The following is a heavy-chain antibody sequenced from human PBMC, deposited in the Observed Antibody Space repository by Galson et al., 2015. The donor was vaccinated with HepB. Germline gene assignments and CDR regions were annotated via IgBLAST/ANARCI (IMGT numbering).Heavy chain of an antibody. CDR3: AKRLHYDSTGYYRRGYFDY. V-gene: IGHV3-23*01. J-gene: IGHJ4*02. D-gene: IGHD3-22*01. Sequence: SLRLSCAASGFTFTNYAMTWVRQAPGKGLEWVSAVKGDGISTYYAISVKGRFTISRDNSKNTLFLQMNSLRAEDTAVYYCAKRLHYDSTGYYRRGYFDYWGQGTLVTVSS. CDR1: GFTFTNYA. CDR2: VKGDGIST.